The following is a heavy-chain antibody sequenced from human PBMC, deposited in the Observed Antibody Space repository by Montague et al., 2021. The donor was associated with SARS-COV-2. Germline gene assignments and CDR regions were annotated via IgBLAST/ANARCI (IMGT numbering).Heavy chain of an antibody. CDR1: GTSITSYY. CDR3: ARGCLSYFGAGSHCYGMDV. D-gene: IGHD3-10*01. V-gene: IGHV4-59*01. Sequence: SETLSLTCSVSGTSITSYYWNWIRQPPGKGLEWTGYISDSGSTNXSPSLKSRVTMSVDTSKNQMSLKLTSVTAADTAVYYCARGCLSYFGAGSHCYGMDVWGQGTTVTVPS. J-gene: IGHJ6*02. CDR2: ISDSGST.